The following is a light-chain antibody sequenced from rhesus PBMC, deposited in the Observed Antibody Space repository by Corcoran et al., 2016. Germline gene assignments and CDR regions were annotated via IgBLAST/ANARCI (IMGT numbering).Light chain of an antibody. CDR2: KES. J-gene: IGKJ1*01. CDR1: QSISNW. V-gene: IGKV1-22*01. CDR3: LQYKTSPPT. Sequence: DIQMTQSPSSLSASVGDTVTITCRASQSISNWLDWYQQKPGKAPKLLIYKESSLQSGVPSRFSGSGSGTDFTLTISSMQPEDFATYYCLQYKTSPPTFGQGTKVEIK.